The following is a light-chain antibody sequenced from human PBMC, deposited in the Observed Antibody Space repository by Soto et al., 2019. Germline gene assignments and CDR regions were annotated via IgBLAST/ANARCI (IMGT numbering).Light chain of an antibody. J-gene: IGKJ1*01. CDR2: GAS. V-gene: IGKV3-20*01. Sequence: EIVLTQSPGTLSLSPGESATLSCRASQSVSSSDLAWYQQKPGQAPRLLIYGASSRATGIPDRFSGSGSGTDFTLTISRLEPEDFAVCYCQQYGASPRVAFGQGTKVEIK. CDR1: QSVSSSD. CDR3: QQYGASPRVA.